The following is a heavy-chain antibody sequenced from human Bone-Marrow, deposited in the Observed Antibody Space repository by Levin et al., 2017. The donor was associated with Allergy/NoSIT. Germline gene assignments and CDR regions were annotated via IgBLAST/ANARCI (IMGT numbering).Heavy chain of an antibody. CDR3: AKDVRLYDFWSGYYLAYYYYGMDG. CDR1: GFTFSSYG. D-gene: IGHD3-3*01. Sequence: GESLKISCAASGFTFSSYGMHWVRQAPGKGLEWVAVISYDGSNKYYADSVKGRFTISRDNSKNTLYLQMNSLRAEDTAVYYCAKDVRLYDFWSGYYLAYYYYGMDGWGQGSTVTVSS. J-gene: IGHJ6*02. V-gene: IGHV3-30*18. CDR2: ISYDGSNK.